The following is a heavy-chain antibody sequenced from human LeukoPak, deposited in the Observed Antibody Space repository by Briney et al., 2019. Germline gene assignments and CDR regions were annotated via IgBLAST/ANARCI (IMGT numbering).Heavy chain of an antibody. CDR2: IKQDGSEN. Sequence: GRSLRLACVASAFSLSIYWMRSVRQAPRNGLEWLACIKQDGSENHSVDCVKGRFTDSRDNAKNSLYLRMNSLRVEDTSVYYCARNRVCAMGVWGQGTTVIVSS. CDR1: AFSLSIYW. D-gene: IGHD5/OR15-5a*01. V-gene: IGHV3-7*01. CDR3: ARNRVCAMGV. J-gene: IGHJ6*02.